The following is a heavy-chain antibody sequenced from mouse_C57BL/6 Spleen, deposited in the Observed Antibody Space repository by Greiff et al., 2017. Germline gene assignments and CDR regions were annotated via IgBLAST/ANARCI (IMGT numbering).Heavy chain of an antibody. CDR2: IRNKANNHAK. V-gene: IGHV6-6*01. CDR3: THLYDGYYDY. D-gene: IGHD2-3*01. CDR1: GFTFSDAW. Sequence: EVKLVESGGGLVQPGGSMKLSCAASGFTFSDAWMDWVRQSPEKVLELVAEIRNKANNHAKYSAESVKGRFTISRDDSKSRVYLQMNSLRAEDTGIYDCTHLYDGYYDYWGQGTLVTVSA. J-gene: IGHJ3*01.